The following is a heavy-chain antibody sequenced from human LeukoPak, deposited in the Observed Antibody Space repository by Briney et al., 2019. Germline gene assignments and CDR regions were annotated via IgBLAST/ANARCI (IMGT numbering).Heavy chain of an antibody. V-gene: IGHV4-4*07. J-gene: IGHJ4*02. CDR3: ARNAVQQQLDY. CDR2: IFTSGNT. Sequence: SETLSLTCTVSGGSIRSYSWSWIRQPAGKGLEWIGHIFTSGNTNYNPSLKSRVTMSVDTSKDQFFLKLSSVTAADTAMYYCARNAVQQQLDYWGQGTLVTVSS. CDR1: GGSIRSYS. D-gene: IGHD6-13*01.